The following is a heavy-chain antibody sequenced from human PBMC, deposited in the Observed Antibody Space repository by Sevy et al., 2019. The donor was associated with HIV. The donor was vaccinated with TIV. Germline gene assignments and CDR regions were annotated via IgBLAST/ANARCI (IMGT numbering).Heavy chain of an antibody. CDR3: ASGGRYCSSTSCYTNWFDP. D-gene: IGHD2-2*02. J-gene: IGHJ5*02. CDR1: GFTFSSYW. Sequence: GGSLRLSCAASGFTFSSYWMSWVRQAPGKGLEWVANIKQDGSEKYYVDSVKGRFTISRDNAKNSLYLQMNSLGAEDMAVYYCASGGRYCSSTSCYTNWFDPWGQGTLVTVSS. CDR2: IKQDGSEK. V-gene: IGHV3-7*01.